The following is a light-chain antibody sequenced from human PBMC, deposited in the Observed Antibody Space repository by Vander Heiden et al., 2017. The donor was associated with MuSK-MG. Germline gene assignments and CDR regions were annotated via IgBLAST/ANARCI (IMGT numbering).Light chain of an antibody. CDR3: QVWDTGSDHPV. CDR1: NIGSKS. V-gene: IGLV3-21*01. J-gene: IGLJ2*01. Sequence: SYVLTQPPSVSVAPGQTARITCEGENIGSKSVHWYQQKPGQAPVLVIYDDYDRPSGVPARISGSSGRSTAALIISRAEAGDEAAYHCQVWDTGSDHPVFGGGTTLTVL. CDR2: DDY.